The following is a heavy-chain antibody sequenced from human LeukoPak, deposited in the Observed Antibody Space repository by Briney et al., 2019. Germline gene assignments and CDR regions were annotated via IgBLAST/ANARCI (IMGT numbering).Heavy chain of an antibody. V-gene: IGHV3-11*01. Sequence: GGSLRLSCAASGFTFSDYHMGWIRQAPGKGLGWVSYISTSGSNILYADSVKSRFTITRDNAKISLFLQINSLRIEDTAVYYCARDDFWGGFDYWGQGTLVTVSS. CDR3: ARDDFWGGFDY. D-gene: IGHD3/OR15-3a*01. CDR2: ISTSGSNI. J-gene: IGHJ4*02. CDR1: GFTFSDYH.